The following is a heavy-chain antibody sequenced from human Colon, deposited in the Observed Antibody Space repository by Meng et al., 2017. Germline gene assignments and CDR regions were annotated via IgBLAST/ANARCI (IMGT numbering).Heavy chain of an antibody. J-gene: IGHJ4*02. CDR2: IKQYGTA. V-gene: IGHV4-34*01. Sequence: GSLRLSCAISDGSFGGYFWCWISQSPGKGPEWIGEIKQYGTANYNPPFEGRVSMSVDTSKNQFSLKLRSVTAADTAVYYCARGALIQSWLGLLYYENWGQGTLVTVSS. CDR3: ARGALIQSWLGLLYYEN. D-gene: IGHD5-18*01. CDR1: DGSFGGYF.